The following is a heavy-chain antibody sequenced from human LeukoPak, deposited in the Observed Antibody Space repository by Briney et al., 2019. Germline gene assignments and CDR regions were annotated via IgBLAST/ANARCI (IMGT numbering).Heavy chain of an antibody. J-gene: IGHJ4*02. CDR3: ARDRGYSYGF. V-gene: IGHV4-59*12. D-gene: IGHD5-18*01. Sequence: SETLSLTCSVSGGSISSYYWTWIRQPPGKGLEWIGYIDYSGSTNYNPSLKSRVTMSVDTSKNQFSLKLSSVTAADTAVYYCARDRGYSYGFWGQGTLVTVSS. CDR2: IDYSGST. CDR1: GGSISSYY.